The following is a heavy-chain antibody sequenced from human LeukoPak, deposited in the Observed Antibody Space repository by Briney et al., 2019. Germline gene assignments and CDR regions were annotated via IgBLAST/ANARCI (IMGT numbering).Heavy chain of an antibody. D-gene: IGHD6-13*01. Sequence: LTGGSLRLSCAAPGFTFSSYSMNWVRQAPGKGLEWVSYISSSSSTIYYADSVKGRFTISRDNAKNSLYLQMNSLRAEDTAVYYCASLAAAGTDVFDYWGQGTLVTVSS. CDR3: ASLAAAGTDVFDY. CDR1: GFTFSSYS. V-gene: IGHV3-48*04. CDR2: ISSSSSTI. J-gene: IGHJ4*02.